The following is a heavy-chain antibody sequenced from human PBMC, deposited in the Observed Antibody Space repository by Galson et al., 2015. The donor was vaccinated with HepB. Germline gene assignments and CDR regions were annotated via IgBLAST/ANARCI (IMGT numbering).Heavy chain of an antibody. CDR1: GGTFSKYA. V-gene: IGHV1-69*01. J-gene: IGHJ6*02. Sequence: CKAAGGTFSKYAFSWVRQAPGQGLEWMGGIVPTFGIAIYAQKFQGSVTITADEPTRTVHMELSSLRSDDTAVYYCARDRVGGYGGNLQFYYYGMDVWGRGTTVTVSS. D-gene: IGHD4-23*01. CDR2: IVPTFGIA. CDR3: ARDRVGGYGGNLQFYYYGMDV.